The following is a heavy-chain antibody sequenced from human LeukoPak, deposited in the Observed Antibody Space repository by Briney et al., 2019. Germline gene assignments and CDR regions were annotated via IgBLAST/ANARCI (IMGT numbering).Heavy chain of an antibody. D-gene: IGHD3-16*02. CDR1: GFTFSNYW. CDR2: INQDGSEK. V-gene: IGHV3-7*01. J-gene: IGHJ4*02. Sequence: GGSLRLSCAASGFTFSNYWMNWVRQAPEKGLEWVAKINQDGSEKYFVDSVKGRFSISRDNSKNSLYLQMNSLRGEDTAVYYCAKCIMITFGGVIADYWGQGTLVTVSS. CDR3: AKCIMITFGGVIADY.